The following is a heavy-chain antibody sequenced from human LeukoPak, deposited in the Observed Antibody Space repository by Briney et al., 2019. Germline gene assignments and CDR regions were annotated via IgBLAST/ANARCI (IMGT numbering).Heavy chain of an antibody. J-gene: IGHJ4*02. Sequence: GASVKVSCKASGGTFSSYAISWVRQAPGQGLEWMGGIIPIFGTANYAQKFQGRVTITADESTSTAYMELSSLRSEDTAVYYCALHHEDYYDSSGYYWPFDYWGQGTLVTVSS. V-gene: IGHV1-69*13. CDR2: IIPIFGTA. CDR3: ALHHEDYYDSSGYYWPFDY. D-gene: IGHD3-22*01. CDR1: GGTFSSYA.